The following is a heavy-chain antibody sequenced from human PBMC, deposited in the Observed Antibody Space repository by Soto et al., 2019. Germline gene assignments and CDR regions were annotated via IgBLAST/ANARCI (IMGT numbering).Heavy chain of an antibody. CDR2: IFNTGGT. J-gene: IGHJ4*02. Sequence: QVQLQESGPGLVKPSETLSLTCTVSSDSIAGENWWSWVRHPPVRGLVWIGEIFNTGGTNYNPSLKSRVTMEVDKSKYQFSLKLISATAADTAVYYCARVFSSGSGWMYYFDFWGQGTLVSVSS. D-gene: IGHD6-25*01. CDR3: ARVFSSGSGWMYYFDF. V-gene: IGHV4-4*02. CDR1: SDSIAGENW.